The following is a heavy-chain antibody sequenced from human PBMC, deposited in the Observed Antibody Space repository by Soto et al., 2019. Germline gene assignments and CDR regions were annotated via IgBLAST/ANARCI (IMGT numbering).Heavy chain of an antibody. D-gene: IGHD3-3*01. CDR3: AKDRHYDFWSGYYYYYYYGMDV. V-gene: IGHV3-30*18. J-gene: IGHJ6*02. CDR2: ISYDGSNK. CDR1: GFTFSSYG. Sequence: GGSLRLSCAASGFTFSSYGMHWVRQAPGKGLEWVAVISYDGSNKYYADSVKGRFTISRDNSKNTLYLQMNSLRAEDTAVYYCAKDRHYDFWSGYYYYYYYGMDVWGQGTTVTVSS.